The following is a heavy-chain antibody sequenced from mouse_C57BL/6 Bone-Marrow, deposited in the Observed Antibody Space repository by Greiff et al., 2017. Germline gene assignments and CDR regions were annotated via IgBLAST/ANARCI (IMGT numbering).Heavy chain of an antibody. Sequence: QVQLQQSGAELVRPGTSVKVSCKASGYAFTNSLIEWVKQRPGQGLEWIGGINPGNGGTNYNAKFKGKATLTADKSSSTAYMQLSSLASEDAAVYFCALITAEVADVWGTGTTVTVSS. CDR2: INPGNGGT. CDR3: ALITAEVADV. D-gene: IGHD1-1*01. V-gene: IGHV1-54*01. CDR1: GYAFTNSL. J-gene: IGHJ1*03.